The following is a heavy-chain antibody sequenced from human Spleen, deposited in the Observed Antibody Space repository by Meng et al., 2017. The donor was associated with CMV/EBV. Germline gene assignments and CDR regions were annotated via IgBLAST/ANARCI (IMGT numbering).Heavy chain of an antibody. CDR2: IVPKFRTP. CDR3: ARDPNYYRSGYYAP. V-gene: IGHV1-69*05. J-gene: IGHJ5*02. Sequence: SVKVSCKASGDTFSDYAISWVRQTPGQGLEWMGGIVPKFRTPNYAQKFQGRVTITTDESTSTTYMELTNLSSQDTAVYYCARDPNYYRSGYYAPWGQGTLVTVSS. CDR1: GDTFSDYA. D-gene: IGHD3-22*01.